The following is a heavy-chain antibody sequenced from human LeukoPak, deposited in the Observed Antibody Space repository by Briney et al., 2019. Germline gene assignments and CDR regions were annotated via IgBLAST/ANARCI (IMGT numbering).Heavy chain of an antibody. J-gene: IGHJ6*02. CDR3: GRDLSYGAMDV. Sequence: GGSLRLSCTASGFNFSDFYMNWVRQAPGKGLEWVSYISNIGTTMYYADSVKGRSTISRDKAKNLVYLQMNSLRAEDTAIYYCGRDLSYGAMDVWGQGTTVTVSS. CDR2: ISNIGTTM. V-gene: IGHV3-11*01. D-gene: IGHD3-10*01. CDR1: GFNFSDFY.